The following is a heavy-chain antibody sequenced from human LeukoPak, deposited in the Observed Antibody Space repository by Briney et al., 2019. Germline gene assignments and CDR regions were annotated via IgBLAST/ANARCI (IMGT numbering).Heavy chain of an antibody. Sequence: SETLSLTCTVSGGSSSSYYWSWIRQPPAKGLEWIGYIYYSGSTNYNPSLKSRVSILVDTSKNQFSLRLSSVTAADTAVYCCARSYTAMVHIPFDYWGQGTLVTVSS. V-gene: IGHV4-59*01. CDR1: GGSSSSYY. D-gene: IGHD5-18*01. CDR2: IYYSGST. CDR3: ARSYTAMVHIPFDY. J-gene: IGHJ4*02.